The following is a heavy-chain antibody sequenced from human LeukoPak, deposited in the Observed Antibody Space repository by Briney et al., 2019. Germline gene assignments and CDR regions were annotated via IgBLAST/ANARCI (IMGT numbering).Heavy chain of an antibody. Sequence: GGSLRLSCAASGFTFSYYAMSWVRQAPGKGLEWVSGISGSGGSTNYADSVKGRFTMSRDNSKNTLYLQMNSLRAEDTAVYYCARKGDVAVVAATPFEYWGQGTLVTVSS. CDR1: GFTFSYYA. J-gene: IGHJ4*02. CDR3: ARKGDVAVVAATPFEY. D-gene: IGHD2-15*01. CDR2: ISGSGGST. V-gene: IGHV3-23*01.